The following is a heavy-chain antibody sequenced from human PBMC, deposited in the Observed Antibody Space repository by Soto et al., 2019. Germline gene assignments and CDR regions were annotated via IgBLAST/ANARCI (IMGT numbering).Heavy chain of an antibody. J-gene: IGHJ5*02. D-gene: IGHD2-2*01. CDR2: ISVYNGNT. V-gene: IGHV1-18*01. CDR1: RYIFANYG. Sequence: SVKVSYKTSRYIFANYGIPWVRQAPGQGLEWMGWISVYNGNTIYAQKLQGRVTMTTATSTSTAYMELRSLTSDDTAVYYCARRPSADWFDPWGQGTLVTVSS. CDR3: ARRPSADWFDP.